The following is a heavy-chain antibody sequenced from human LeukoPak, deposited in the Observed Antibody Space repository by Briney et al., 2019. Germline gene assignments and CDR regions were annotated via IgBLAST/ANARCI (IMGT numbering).Heavy chain of an antibody. J-gene: IGHJ4*02. CDR2: IYTSGST. CDR1: GGSISSGSYY. D-gene: IGHD6-13*01. Sequence: ETSQTLSLTCTVSGGSISSGSYYWSWIRQPAGKGLEWIGRIYTSGSTNYNPSLKSRVTISVDTSKNQFSLKLSSVTAADTAVYYCALATRYSSSWYGGGYFDYWGQGTLVTVSS. CDR3: ALATRYSSSWYGGGYFDY. V-gene: IGHV4-61*02.